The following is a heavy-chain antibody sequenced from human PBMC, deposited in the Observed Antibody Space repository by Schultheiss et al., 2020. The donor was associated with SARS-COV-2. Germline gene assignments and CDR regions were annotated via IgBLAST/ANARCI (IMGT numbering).Heavy chain of an antibody. J-gene: IGHJ6*03. CDR2: ISSSSSYT. CDR3: ARYCTNGGCLAYDYMDV. D-gene: IGHD2-8*01. Sequence: GGSLRLSCAASGFTFSSYSMNWVRQAPGKGLEWVSSISSSSSYTNYADSVKGRLTISRDNAKNSLYLQMNSLRAEDTAVYYCARYCTNGGCLAYDYMDVWGKGTTVTVSS. V-gene: IGHV3-21*04. CDR1: GFTFSSYS.